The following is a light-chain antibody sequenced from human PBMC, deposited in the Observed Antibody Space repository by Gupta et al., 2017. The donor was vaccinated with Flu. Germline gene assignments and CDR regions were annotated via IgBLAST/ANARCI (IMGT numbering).Light chain of an antibody. J-gene: IGKJ1*01. V-gene: IGKV3-20*01. CDR1: QSVSSSF. CDR3: QQYGSSPRT. CDR2: GAS. Sequence: GTLSLSPGERATLSCRASQSVSSSFLAWYQQKPGQAPRLLIYGASSRATGIPDRFSGSGSGTDFTLTISRLEPEDFAVYYCQQYGSSPRTFGQGTKVEIK.